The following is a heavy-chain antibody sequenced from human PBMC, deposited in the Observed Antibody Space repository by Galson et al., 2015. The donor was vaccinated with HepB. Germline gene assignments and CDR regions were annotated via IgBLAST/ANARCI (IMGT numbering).Heavy chain of an antibody. V-gene: IGHV1-69*13. J-gene: IGHJ5*02. CDR1: GGTLSRYA. CDR2: SIPIFGTA. CDR3: AGGSGSRPHWLDP. D-gene: IGHD3-10*01. Sequence: SVKVSCKAFGGTLSRYAISWVRQAPGQGLEWMGGSIPIFGTANYAQKFQGRVTINADESTSTAYMELSSLRFDDTAVYYCAGGSGSRPHWLDPWGQGSLVTVSS.